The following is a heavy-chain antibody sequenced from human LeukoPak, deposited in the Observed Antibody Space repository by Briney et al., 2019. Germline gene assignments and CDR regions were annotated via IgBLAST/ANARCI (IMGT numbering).Heavy chain of an antibody. D-gene: IGHD6-19*01. V-gene: IGHV3-23*01. Sequence: PGGSLRLSCVASGFSFAMNWVRQAPGKGLEWVSVISSSGGTTYYSDSVKGRFIISRDNSKNTLYLQMNSLRAEDTAVYYCAKAGIAVPATPEYCGQGTQVTVSS. CDR3: AKAGIAVPATPEY. CDR1: GFSFA. J-gene: IGHJ4*02. CDR2: ISSSGGTT.